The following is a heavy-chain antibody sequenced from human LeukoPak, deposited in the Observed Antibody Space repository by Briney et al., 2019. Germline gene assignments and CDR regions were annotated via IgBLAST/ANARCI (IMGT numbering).Heavy chain of an antibody. D-gene: IGHD6-6*01. Sequence: SETLSLTCTVSGGPISGYYWTWIRQPPGKGLEWIGYIYYSGSTNYNPSLKSRVTTSVDTSKNQFSLKLSSVTAADTAVYYCARHDPRGKAARLGYFDYWGQGTLVTVSS. V-gene: IGHV4-59*08. CDR1: GGPISGYY. CDR3: ARHDPRGKAARLGYFDY. J-gene: IGHJ4*02. CDR2: IYYSGST.